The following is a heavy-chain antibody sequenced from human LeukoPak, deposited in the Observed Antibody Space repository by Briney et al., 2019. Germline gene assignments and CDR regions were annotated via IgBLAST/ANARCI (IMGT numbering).Heavy chain of an antibody. V-gene: IGHV4-39*01. CDR1: GGSISSSSYY. D-gene: IGHD6-13*01. Sequence: SETLSLTCTVSGGSISSSSYYWGWIRQPPGKGLEWIGSIYYSGSTYYNPSLKSRVTISVDTSKNQFSLKLSSVTAADTAVYYCAIAAAGTLDYWGQGTLVTVSS. CDR3: AIAAAGTLDY. CDR2: IYYSGST. J-gene: IGHJ4*02.